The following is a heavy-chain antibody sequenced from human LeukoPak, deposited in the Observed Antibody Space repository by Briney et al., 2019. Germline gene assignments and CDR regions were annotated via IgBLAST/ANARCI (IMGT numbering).Heavy chain of an antibody. CDR2: IIPIFGTA. CDR3: ARDRALRYFDWLLPDYYYYGMDV. Sequence: ASVKVSCKASGGTFSSYAISWVRQAPGQGLEWMGWIIPIFGTANYAQKFQGRVTITADESTSTAYMELSSLRSEDTAVYYCARDRALRYFDWLLPDYYYYGMDVWGKGTTVTVSS. J-gene: IGHJ6*04. D-gene: IGHD3-9*01. V-gene: IGHV1-69*13. CDR1: GGTFSSYA.